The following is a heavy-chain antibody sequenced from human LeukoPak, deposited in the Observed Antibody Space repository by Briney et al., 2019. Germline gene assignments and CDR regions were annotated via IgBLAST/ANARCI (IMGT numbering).Heavy chain of an antibody. CDR1: GFTFSSCW. CDR3: ARESLHWPYYYMDV. V-gene: IGHV3-74*01. D-gene: IGHD4-11*01. J-gene: IGHJ6*03. Sequence: GGSLRLSCAASGFTFSSCWMRWVRQAPGKRLVWVSRINSDGSSTSYADSVKGRFTISRDNAKNTLYLQMNSLRAEDTAVYYCARESLHWPYYYMDVWGKGTTVTVSS. CDR2: INSDGSST.